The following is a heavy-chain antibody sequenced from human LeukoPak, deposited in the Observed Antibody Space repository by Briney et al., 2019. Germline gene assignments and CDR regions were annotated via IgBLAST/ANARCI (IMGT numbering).Heavy chain of an antibody. J-gene: IGHJ3*02. D-gene: IGHD3-3*01. CDR3: AKDLAPFLEWLSRLFLAFDI. V-gene: IGHV3-23*01. CDR1: AFTFSSYA. Sequence: GPSLTPSCAPSAFTFSSYAMSWVRQAPGNGLEWVSAISGSGGSTYYADSVNDRFTISRDNSKITLYQQLHSLRAESTAVYYCAKDLAPFLEWLSRLFLAFDIWGQGTMDTVSS. CDR2: ISGSGGST.